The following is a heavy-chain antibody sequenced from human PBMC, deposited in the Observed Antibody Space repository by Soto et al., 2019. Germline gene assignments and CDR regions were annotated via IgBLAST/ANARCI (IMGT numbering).Heavy chain of an antibody. J-gene: IGHJ5*02. CDR1: GYTFTSYG. CDR3: ARWCSGGNCGQFDP. V-gene: IGHV1-18*01. Sequence: QVQLVQSGAEVKKPRASVKVSCKASGYTFTSYGITWVRQAPGQELEWMGWISAYNGNTNYVQKLQGRVTMTIDTSTKTDYVELRSLRSDDTAMYYCARWCSGGNCGQFDPWGQGTLVTVYS. CDR2: ISAYNGNT. D-gene: IGHD2-15*01.